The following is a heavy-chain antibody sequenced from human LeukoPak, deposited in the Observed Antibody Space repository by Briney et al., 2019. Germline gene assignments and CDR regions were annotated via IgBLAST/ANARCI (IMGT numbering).Heavy chain of an antibody. D-gene: IGHD1-26*01. J-gene: IGHJ6*02. CDR3: ASRNASIVGDHYYSSGMDV. CDR2: INHSGST. Sequence: SETLSLTCAVYGGSFSGYYWSWIRQPPGKGLEWIGEINHSGSTNYNPSLKSRVTISVDTSKNQFSLKLSSVTAADTAVYYCASRNASIVGDHYYSSGMDVWGQGTTVTSP. V-gene: IGHV4-34*01. CDR1: GGSFSGYY.